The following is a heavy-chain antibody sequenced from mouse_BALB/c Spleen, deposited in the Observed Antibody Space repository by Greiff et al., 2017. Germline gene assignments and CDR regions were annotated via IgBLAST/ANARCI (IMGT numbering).Heavy chain of an antibody. J-gene: IGHJ4*01. V-gene: IGHV5-6*01. D-gene: IGHD2-3*01. Sequence: EAQVVESGGDLVKPGGSLKLSCAASGFTFSSYGMSWVRQTPDKRLEWVATISSGGSYTYYPDSVKGRFTISRDNAKNTLYLQMSSLKSEDTAMYYCARVYDGYPYYAMDYWGQGTSVTVSS. CDR2: ISSGGSYT. CDR1: GFTFSSYG. CDR3: ARVYDGYPYYAMDY.